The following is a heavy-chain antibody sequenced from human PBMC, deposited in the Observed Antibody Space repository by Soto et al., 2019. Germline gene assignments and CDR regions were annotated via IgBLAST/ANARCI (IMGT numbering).Heavy chain of an antibody. J-gene: IGHJ4*02. D-gene: IGHD6-13*01. CDR2: IIPIFGTA. CDR1: GGTFSSYS. CDR3: ARGRQQLVQMIDY. V-gene: IGHV1-69*13. Sequence: SVKVSCKASGGTFSSYSISWVRQAPGQGLEWMGGIIPIFGTANYAQKFQGRVTITADESTSAAYMELSSLRSEDTAVYYCARGRQQLVQMIDYWGQGTLVTVSS.